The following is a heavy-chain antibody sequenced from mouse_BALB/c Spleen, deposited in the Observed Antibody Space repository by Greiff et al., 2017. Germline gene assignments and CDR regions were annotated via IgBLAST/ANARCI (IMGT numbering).Heavy chain of an antibody. V-gene: IGHV2-9*02. Sequence: VKLMESGPGLVAPSQSLSITCTVSGFSLTSYGVHWVRQPPGKGLEWLGVIWAGGSTNYNSALMSRLSISKDNSKSQVFLKMNSLQTDDTAMYYCARDQTMITTGFAYWGQGTLVTVSA. CDR1: GFSLTSYG. D-gene: IGHD2-4*01. J-gene: IGHJ3*01. CDR2: IWAGGST. CDR3: ARDQTMITTGFAY.